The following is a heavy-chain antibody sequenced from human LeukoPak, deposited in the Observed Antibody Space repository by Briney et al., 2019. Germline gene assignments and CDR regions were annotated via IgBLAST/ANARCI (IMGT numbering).Heavy chain of an antibody. CDR1: GFSPTTDGVA. J-gene: IGHJ4*02. Sequence: SGPTLVKPTQTLTLTCTFSGFSPTTDGVAVAWIRQPPGKALEWLAVSYWNNDKSYSPSLKSRLTMTKDTAKNQVVLIMTNMAPVDTGTYYCAHKGRGSGSYTMWGQGILVTVSP. CDR3: AHKGRGSGSYTM. CDR2: SYWNNDK. V-gene: IGHV2-5*01. D-gene: IGHD3-10*01.